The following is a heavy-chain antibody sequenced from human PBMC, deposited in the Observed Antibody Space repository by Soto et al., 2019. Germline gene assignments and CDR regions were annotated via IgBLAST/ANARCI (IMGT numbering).Heavy chain of an antibody. D-gene: IGHD6-6*01. CDR3: AHRPGGGGY. J-gene: IGHJ4*02. Sequence: EVQLVESGGGLIQPGGSLRLSCAVSGFTVSNNYMSWVRQAPGKGLEGVSVIYSGGYTAYGDSVKGRFTISRDNSKNTPFLQMKSLGPDAAGVFFCAHRPGGGGYWGQGTLVTVSS. CDR2: IYSGGYT. V-gene: IGHV3-53*01. CDR1: GFTVSNNY.